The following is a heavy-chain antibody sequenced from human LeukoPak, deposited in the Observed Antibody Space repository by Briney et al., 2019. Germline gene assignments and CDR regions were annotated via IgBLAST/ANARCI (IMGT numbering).Heavy chain of an antibody. D-gene: IGHD3-9*01. J-gene: IGHJ4*02. CDR3: AREKDYDILTGYYMGHFDY. CDR1: GGSISSSSYY. Sequence: SETLSLTCTVSGGSISSSSYYWSWIRQPPGKGLEWIGYIYYSGSTNYNPSLKSRVTISVDTSKNQFSLKLSSVTAADTAVYYCAREKDYDILTGYYMGHFDYWGQGTLVTVSS. V-gene: IGHV4-61*01. CDR2: IYYSGST.